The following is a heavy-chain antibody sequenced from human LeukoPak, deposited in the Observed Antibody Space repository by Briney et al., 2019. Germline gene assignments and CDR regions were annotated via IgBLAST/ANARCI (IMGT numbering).Heavy chain of an antibody. V-gene: IGHV3-48*03. D-gene: IGHD2-2*01. Sequence: GGSLSLSCAASGFTISSYDMNWVRQAPGKGLEWVSYISSSGSTIYYADSEKGRSTISRDTDKNSLYQQMNSLSAEDTAVYYCTTLVIPAASTDALDIWGQGTMVTVSS. CDR1: GFTISSYD. CDR3: TTLVIPAASTDALDI. J-gene: IGHJ3*02. CDR2: ISSSGSTI.